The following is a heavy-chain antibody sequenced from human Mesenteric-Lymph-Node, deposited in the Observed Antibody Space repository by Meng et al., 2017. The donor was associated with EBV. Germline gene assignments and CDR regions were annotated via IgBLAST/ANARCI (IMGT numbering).Heavy chain of an antibody. Sequence: QLVESGGGLVKPGGSLRLSCAASGFTFSSYGMNWVRQAPGKGLEWVASITTSTKIYYADSVQGRFTISRDNAKNSLYLQMNSLRAEDTAIYYCARALGDSTAYWGRGTLVTVSS. V-gene: IGHV3-21*06. CDR2: ITTSTKI. CDR1: GFTFSSYG. D-gene: IGHD3-16*01. CDR3: ARALGDSTAY. J-gene: IGHJ4*01.